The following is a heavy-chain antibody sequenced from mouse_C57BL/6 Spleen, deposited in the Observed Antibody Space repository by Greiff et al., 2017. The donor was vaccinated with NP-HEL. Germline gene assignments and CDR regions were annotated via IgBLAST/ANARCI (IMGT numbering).Heavy chain of an antibody. CDR1: GYTFTSYW. J-gene: IGHJ1*03. V-gene: IGHV1-64*01. Sequence: QVQLQQPGAELVKPGASVKLSCKASGYTFTSYWMHWVKQRPGQGLVWIGMLHPNSGSTNYNEKFKSKATLTVDKSSSTAYMQLSSLTSEDSAVYYCATYGSSYWYFDVWGTGTTVTVSS. CDR2: LHPNSGST. D-gene: IGHD1-1*01. CDR3: ATYGSSYWYFDV.